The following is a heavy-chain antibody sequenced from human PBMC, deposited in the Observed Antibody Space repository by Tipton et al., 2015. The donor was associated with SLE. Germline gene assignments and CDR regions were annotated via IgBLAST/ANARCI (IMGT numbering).Heavy chain of an antibody. CDR3: ARGGVLRYFDWLSLGQGLDV. CDR2: IYYSGST. CDR1: GGSISSYY. D-gene: IGHD3-9*01. J-gene: IGHJ6*02. Sequence: TLSLTCSVSGGSISSYYWSWIRQPPGKGLEWIGYIYYSGSTNYNPSLKSRATISADTSKNQLSLKLNSVTAADTAVYYCARGGVLRYFDWLSLGQGLDVWGQGTTVTVSS. V-gene: IGHV4-59*01.